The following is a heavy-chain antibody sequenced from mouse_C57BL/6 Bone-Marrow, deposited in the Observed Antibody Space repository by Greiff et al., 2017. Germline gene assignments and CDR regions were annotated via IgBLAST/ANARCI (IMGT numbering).Heavy chain of an antibody. CDR3: ARRVYYYGSSFFDY. CDR2: IYPSSGGT. V-gene: IGHV1-81*01. D-gene: IGHD1-1*01. Sequence: QVQLQQSGAELARPGASVKLSCKASGYTFTSYCIRWVKQRTGQGLEWIGEIYPSSGGTNYNEKFKGKATLTADKSSSTAYMQLRSLTSEDSAVYYCARRVYYYGSSFFDYWGQGNALSVTS. CDR1: GYTFTSYC. J-gene: IGHJ2*01.